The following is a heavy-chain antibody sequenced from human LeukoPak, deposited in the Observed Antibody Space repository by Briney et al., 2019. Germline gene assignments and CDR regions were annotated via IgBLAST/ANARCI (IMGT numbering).Heavy chain of an antibody. CDR2: ISSTSSYI. CDR1: GFTFSTYS. J-gene: IGHJ4*02. D-gene: IGHD1-26*01. Sequence: GGSLRLSCAASGFTFSTYSMNWVRQAPGKGLEWVSSISSTSSYIYYADSVKGRFTISRDNAQKSLYLQMNSLRAEDTAVYYCARRLGSYSDYWGQGTLVTVSS. V-gene: IGHV3-21*01. CDR3: ARRLGSYSDY.